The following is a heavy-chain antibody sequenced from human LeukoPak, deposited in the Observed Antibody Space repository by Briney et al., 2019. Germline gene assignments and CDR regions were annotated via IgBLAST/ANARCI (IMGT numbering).Heavy chain of an antibody. CDR1: GYTFTGYY. J-gene: IGHJ4*02. V-gene: IGHV1-2*02. CDR3: ARVMNREGTNY. CDR2: INPNSGGT. D-gene: IGHD1/OR15-1a*01. Sequence: ASVKVSCKASGYTFTGYYMHWVRQVPGQGLEWMGWINPNSGGTKYAQKFQGRVTMTRDTSISTAYMELNRLRSDDTAVYYCARVMNREGTNYWGQGTLVTVSS.